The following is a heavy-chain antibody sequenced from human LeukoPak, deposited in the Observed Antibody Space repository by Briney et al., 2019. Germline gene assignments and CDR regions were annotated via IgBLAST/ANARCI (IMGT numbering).Heavy chain of an antibody. J-gene: IGHJ4*02. CDR3: ARTSRRYYDSSGSVGGY. V-gene: IGHV3-48*01. CDR2: ISSSSSSTI. CDR1: GFTFSSYS. Sequence: PGGSLRLSCAASGFTFSSYSMNWVRQAPGKGLEWVSYISSSSSSTIYYADSVKGRFTTSRDNAKNSLYLQMNSLRAEDTAVYYCARTSRRYYDSSGSVGGYWGQGTLVTVSS. D-gene: IGHD3-22*01.